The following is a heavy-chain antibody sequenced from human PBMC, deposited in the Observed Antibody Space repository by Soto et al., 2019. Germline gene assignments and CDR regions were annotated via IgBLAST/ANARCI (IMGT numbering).Heavy chain of an antibody. J-gene: IGHJ5*02. CDR1: GFTFSSYA. Sequence: QSGGSLRLSCAASGFTFSSYAMSWVRQAPGMGLEWVSTISGGGSSTYSADSLKGRFTISRDNSKNTLYLQMNSLRVEDTAVYYCAKRPWFDPWGQGTLVTVSS. CDR2: ISGGGSST. V-gene: IGHV3-23*01. CDR3: AKRPWFDP.